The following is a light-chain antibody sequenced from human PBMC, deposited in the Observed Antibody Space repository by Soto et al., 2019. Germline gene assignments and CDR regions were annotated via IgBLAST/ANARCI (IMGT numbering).Light chain of an antibody. V-gene: IGKV1-9*01. Sequence: DIQLTQSPSFLSASVGDRVTISCRASQDVSRFLAWYQQKPGKAPNLLTYAASTLQSGVPSRFSGSGSGTEFTLTISTLQPEDFATYYCQQLNSYVFTFGPGTKVDIK. J-gene: IGKJ3*01. CDR2: AAS. CDR3: QQLNSYVFT. CDR1: QDVSRF.